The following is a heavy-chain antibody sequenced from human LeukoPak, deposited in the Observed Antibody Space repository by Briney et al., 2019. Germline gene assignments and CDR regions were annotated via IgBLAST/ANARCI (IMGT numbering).Heavy chain of an antibody. J-gene: IGHJ5*02. V-gene: IGHV4-4*02. Sequence: PSGTLSLTCAVSGGSISSSNWWSWVRQPPGKGLEWIGEIYHSGSTNYNPSLKSRVTISVDKSKNQFSLKLSSVTAADTAVYYCARDENGYVWGSFRAWGQGTPVTVSS. D-gene: IGHD3-16*02. CDR2: IYHSGST. CDR3: ARDENGYVWGSFRA. CDR1: GGSISSSNW.